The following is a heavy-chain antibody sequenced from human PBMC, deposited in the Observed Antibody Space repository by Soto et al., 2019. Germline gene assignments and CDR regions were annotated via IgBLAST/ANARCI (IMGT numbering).Heavy chain of an antibody. J-gene: IGHJ6*02. CDR2: IISIFGTA. Sequence: QVQLVQSGAEVKKPGSSVKVSCKASGGTFSSYAISWVRQAPGQGLEWMGRIISIFGTANYAQKFQGRVTITADESTSTAYMELSSLRSEDTAVYYCATVYYYDSSGYSPSYYYGMDVWGQGTTVTVSS. CDR3: ATVYYYDSSGYSPSYYYGMDV. CDR1: GGTFSSYA. D-gene: IGHD3-22*01. V-gene: IGHV1-69*01.